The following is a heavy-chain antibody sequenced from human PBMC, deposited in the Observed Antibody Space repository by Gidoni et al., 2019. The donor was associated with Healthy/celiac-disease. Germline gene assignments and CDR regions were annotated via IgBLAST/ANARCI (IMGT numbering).Heavy chain of an antibody. CDR2: ISWNSGSI. CDR3: AKGGDYDTSSAFDI. CDR1: GFTFDDYA. Sequence: EVQLVESGGGLVQPGRSLRLSCAASGFTFDDYAMHWVRQAPGKGLEWVSGISWNSGSIGYADSVKGRFTISRDNAKNSLYLQMNSLRAEDTALYYCAKGGDYDTSSAFDIWGQGTMVTVSS. V-gene: IGHV3-9*01. D-gene: IGHD3-22*01. J-gene: IGHJ3*02.